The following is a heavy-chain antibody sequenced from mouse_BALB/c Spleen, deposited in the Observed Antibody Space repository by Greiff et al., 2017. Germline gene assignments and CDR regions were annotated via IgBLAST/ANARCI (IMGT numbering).Heavy chain of an antibody. V-gene: IGHV2-2*02. CDR1: GFSLTSYG. Sequence: VKLMESGPGLVQPSQSLSITCTVSGFSLTSYGVHWVRQSPGKGLEWLGVIWSGGSTDYNAAFISRLSISKDNSKSQVFFKMNSLQANDTAIYYCASTTADAMDYWGQGTSVTVSS. CDR2: IWSGGST. J-gene: IGHJ4*01. D-gene: IGHD1-2*01. CDR3: ASTTADAMDY.